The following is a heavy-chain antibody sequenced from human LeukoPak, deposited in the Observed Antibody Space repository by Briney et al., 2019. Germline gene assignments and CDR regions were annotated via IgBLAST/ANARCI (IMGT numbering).Heavy chain of an antibody. J-gene: IGHJ4*02. V-gene: IGHV3-23*01. CDR3: AKAPVVPGPPLTKFDY. CDR1: GFTFSSYA. Sequence: GGSLRLSCAASGFTFSSYAMSWVRQAPGKGLEWVSAISGSGGSTYYADSVKGRFTISRDNSNNTLYLQMNSLRAEDTAVYYCAKAPVVPGPPLTKFDYWGQGTLVTVSS. D-gene: IGHD2-2*01. CDR2: ISGSGGST.